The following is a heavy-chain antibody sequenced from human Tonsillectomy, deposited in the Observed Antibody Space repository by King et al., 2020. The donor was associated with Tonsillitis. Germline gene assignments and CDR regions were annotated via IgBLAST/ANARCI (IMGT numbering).Heavy chain of an antibody. CDR3: ARDQCSGGSCSDSDY. V-gene: IGHV1-2*02. Sequence: VQLVEPGAEVRQPGASVRVSCKASGYTFTGYYIHWVRQAPGQGLEWMGWINPNSGGTNYAQKFQGRVTLTRDTSITTAYMDLTRLSSDDTALYFCARDQCSGGSCSDSDYWGQGTLVTVSS. J-gene: IGHJ4*02. CDR1: GYTFTGYY. CDR2: INPNSGGT. D-gene: IGHD2-15*01.